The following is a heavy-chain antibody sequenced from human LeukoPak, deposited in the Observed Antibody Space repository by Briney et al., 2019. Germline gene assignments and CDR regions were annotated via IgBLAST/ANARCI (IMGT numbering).Heavy chain of an antibody. CDR3: AKAPYSLGNYYVDY. Sequence: GGSLRLSCGASGFTFSSYGMSWVRQAPGKGLEWVSGISGGGGSTYYADSVQGRFTISRDNSKNTLYLQMNSLRAEGTAVYYCAKAPYSLGNYYVDYWGQGTLVTVSS. CDR2: ISGGGGST. V-gene: IGHV3-23*01. J-gene: IGHJ4*02. CDR1: GFTFSSYG. D-gene: IGHD3-10*01.